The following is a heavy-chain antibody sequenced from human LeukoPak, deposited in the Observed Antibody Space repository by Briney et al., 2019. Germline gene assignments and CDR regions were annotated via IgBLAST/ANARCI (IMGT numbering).Heavy chain of an antibody. V-gene: IGHV4-59*01. CDR2: TYYSGST. D-gene: IGHD6-13*01. CDR3: ARAQQQLLPFDH. Sequence: SETLSLTCSISGGSISGDYWSWIRQPPGKGLEWIGYTYYSGSTNYNPSLKSRVTVSVDTSKNQFSLRLSSVTAADTAMYYCARAQQQLLPFDHWGQGTLVTVSS. CDR1: GGSISGDY. J-gene: IGHJ4*02.